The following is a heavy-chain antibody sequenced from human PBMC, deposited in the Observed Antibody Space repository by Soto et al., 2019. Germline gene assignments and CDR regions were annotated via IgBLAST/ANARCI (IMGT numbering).Heavy chain of an antibody. D-gene: IGHD2-15*01. CDR3: VRHGGRLFDY. CDR2: VYHNGGP. Sequence: SETLSLTCAVSDGFISSSNYWSWVRQPPGKGLEWIGQVYHNGGPSYNPSLRSRVTMSIDKSKNQFSLNLSAVTAADTAVYFCVRHGGRLFDYWGPGHLVT. CDR1: DGFISSSNY. J-gene: IGHJ4*02. V-gene: IGHV4-4*02.